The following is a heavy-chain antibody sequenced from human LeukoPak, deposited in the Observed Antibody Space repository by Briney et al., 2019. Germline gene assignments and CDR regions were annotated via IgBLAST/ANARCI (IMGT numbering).Heavy chain of an antibody. CDR2: ISWNSGSI. Sequence: GGSLRLSCAASGLTFDDYAMHWVRQAPGKGLEWVSGISWNSGSIGYADSVKGRFTISRDNAKNSLYLQMNSLRAEDTALYYCAKDSSNCGGDCYQSYYYGMDVWGQGTTVTVSS. D-gene: IGHD2-21*02. J-gene: IGHJ6*02. V-gene: IGHV3-9*01. CDR1: GLTFDDYA. CDR3: AKDSSNCGGDCYQSYYYGMDV.